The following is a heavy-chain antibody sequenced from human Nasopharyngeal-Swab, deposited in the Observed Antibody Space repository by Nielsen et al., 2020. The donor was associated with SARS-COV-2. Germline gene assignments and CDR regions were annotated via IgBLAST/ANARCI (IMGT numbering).Heavy chain of an antibody. CDR2: INHSGST. CDR1: GGSFSGYY. CDR3: ASPELDSSGYYIGY. Sequence: SETLSLTCAVYGGSFSGYYWSWIRQPPGKGLEWIGEINHSGSTNYNPSLQSRVTISVDTSKNQFSLKLISVTAADTAVYYCASPELDSSGYYIGYWGQGTLVTVSS. V-gene: IGHV4-34*01. J-gene: IGHJ4*02. D-gene: IGHD3-22*01.